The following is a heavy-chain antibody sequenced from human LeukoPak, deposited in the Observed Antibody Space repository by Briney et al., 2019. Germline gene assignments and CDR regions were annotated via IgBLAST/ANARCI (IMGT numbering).Heavy chain of an antibody. V-gene: IGHV1-18*01. CDR2: ISAYNGNT. Sequence: ASVKVSCKASGYTFTSYGISWVRQAPGQGLEWMGWISAYNGNTNYAQKLQGRVTMTTDTSTSTAYMELRSLRSDDTAVYYCARAGYCSGGSCYSSFGYYYYYMDVWGKGTTVTVSS. J-gene: IGHJ6*03. D-gene: IGHD2-15*01. CDR3: ARAGYCSGGSCYSSFGYYYYYMDV. CDR1: GYTFTSYG.